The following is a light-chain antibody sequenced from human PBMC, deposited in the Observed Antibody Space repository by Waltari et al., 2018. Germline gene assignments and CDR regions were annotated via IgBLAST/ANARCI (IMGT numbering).Light chain of an antibody. J-gene: IGLJ2*01. CDR3: SSYAGRNNIVL. V-gene: IGLV2-8*01. Sequence: QSALTQPPSASGSPGQSVTISCTGTSSDVGSYNYVSWYQQPPGKAPKLMIYEVSKRPCGVPDRFSGSNSGNTASLTVSGLQAEDEADYYFSSYAGRNNIVLFGGGTKLTVL. CDR1: SSDVGSYNY. CDR2: EVS.